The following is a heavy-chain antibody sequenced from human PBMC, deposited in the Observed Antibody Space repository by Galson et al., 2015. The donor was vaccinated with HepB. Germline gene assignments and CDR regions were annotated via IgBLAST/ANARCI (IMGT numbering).Heavy chain of an antibody. J-gene: IGHJ6*02. CDR1: GGSFSGYY. D-gene: IGHD2-2*01. Sequence: ETLSLTCAVYGGSFSGYYWSWIRQPPGKGLEWIGEINHSGSTNYNPSLKSRVTISVDTSKNQFSLKLSSVTAADTAVYYCARAAGIVVVRADVWGQGATVTVSS. CDR3: ARAAGIVVVRADV. CDR2: INHSGST. V-gene: IGHV4-34*01.